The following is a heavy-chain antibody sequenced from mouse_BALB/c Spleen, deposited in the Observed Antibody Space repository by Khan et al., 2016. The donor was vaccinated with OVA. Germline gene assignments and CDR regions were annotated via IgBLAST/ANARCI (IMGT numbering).Heavy chain of an antibody. CDR3: TRIAYYYDSEGCAY. V-gene: IGHV5-6*01. CDR1: GFTFSTYG. Sequence: DVHLVESGGDLVKPGGSLKLSCAASGFTFSTYGMSWVRQAPDKRLEWVATVSTGGSYTYYPDSVKGRFPISRDNAKNTLYLQMSGLRSEDTAMFYCTRIAYYYDSEGCAYWGQGTLVTVSA. J-gene: IGHJ3*01. D-gene: IGHD1-1*01. CDR2: VSTGGSYT.